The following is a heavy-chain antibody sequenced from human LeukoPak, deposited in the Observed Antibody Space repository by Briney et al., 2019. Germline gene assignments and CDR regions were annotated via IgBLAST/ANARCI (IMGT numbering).Heavy chain of an antibody. CDR2: IKTDGSEK. D-gene: IGHD3-3*01. J-gene: IGHJ4*02. Sequence: PGGSLRLSCEASGFTFSSYWMSWVRQAPGKGLEWVANIKTDGSEKYYVDSVKGRFTISRDNAKNTLYLQMNSLRAEDTAVYYCASKAYYDFWSGPFDYWGQGTLVTVSS. CDR1: GFTFSSYW. CDR3: ASKAYYDFWSGPFDY. V-gene: IGHV3-7*03.